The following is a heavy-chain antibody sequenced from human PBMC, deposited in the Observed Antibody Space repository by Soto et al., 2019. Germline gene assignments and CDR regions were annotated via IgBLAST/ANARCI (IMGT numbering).Heavy chain of an antibody. J-gene: IGHJ6*02. CDR3: GVTQPKYYYYGMDV. CDR2: ISGSGGST. CDR1: GFTFSSYA. D-gene: IGHD3-10*01. Sequence: GGSLRLSCAASGFTFSSYAMSWVRQAPGKGLEWVSAISGSGGSTYYADSVKGRFTISRDNSKNTLYLQMNSLRAEDTAVYYCGVTQPKYYYYGMDVWGQGTTVTVSS. V-gene: IGHV3-23*01.